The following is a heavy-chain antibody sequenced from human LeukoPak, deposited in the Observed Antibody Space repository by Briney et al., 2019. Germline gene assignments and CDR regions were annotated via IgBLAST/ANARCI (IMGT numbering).Heavy chain of an antibody. Sequence: ASVRASCKASGYTFTSYYMHWVRQAPGQGLEWMGIINPSGGSTSYAQKFQGRVTMTRDTSTSTVYMELSSLRSEDTAVYYCARESPDYDFWSGYYTGGWFYFDCWGQGTLVTVSS. CDR2: INPSGGST. V-gene: IGHV1-46*01. CDR1: GYTFTSYY. CDR3: ARESPDYDFWSGYYTGGWFYFDC. J-gene: IGHJ4*02. D-gene: IGHD3-3*01.